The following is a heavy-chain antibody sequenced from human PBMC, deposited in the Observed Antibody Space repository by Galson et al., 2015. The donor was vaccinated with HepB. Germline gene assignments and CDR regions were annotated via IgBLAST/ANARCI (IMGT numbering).Heavy chain of an antibody. Sequence: SVKVSCKASGGTFSTYAITWVRQAPGQGLEWMGGIIPIFGTANYAQRFQDRVTITADESTNTAYLDLSSLRSDDTAVYYCAKTDAAELRWFHPWGPGTLVTVSS. CDR1: GGTFSTYA. V-gene: IGHV1-69*13. CDR3: AKTDAAELRWFHP. CDR2: IIPIFGTA. D-gene: IGHD6-25*01. J-gene: IGHJ5*02.